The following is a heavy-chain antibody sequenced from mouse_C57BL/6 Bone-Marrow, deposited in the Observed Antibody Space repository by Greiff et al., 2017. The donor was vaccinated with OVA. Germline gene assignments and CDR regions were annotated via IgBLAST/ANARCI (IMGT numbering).Heavy chain of an antibody. CDR1: GYAFTNYL. CDR2: INPGSGGT. Sequence: VQLQQSGAELVRPGTSVKVSCKASGYAFTNYLIEWVKQRPGQGLEWIGVINPGSGGTNYNEKFKGKATLTADKSSSTAYMQLSSLTSEDSAVYFCARVNYSYWYFDVWGTGTTVTVSS. CDR3: ARVNYSYWYFDV. J-gene: IGHJ1*03. D-gene: IGHD1-1*01. V-gene: IGHV1-54*01.